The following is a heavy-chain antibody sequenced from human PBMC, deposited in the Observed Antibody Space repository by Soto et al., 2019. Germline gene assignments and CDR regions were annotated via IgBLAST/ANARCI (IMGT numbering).Heavy chain of an antibody. CDR3: ARSYVVVPAAIDY. J-gene: IGHJ4*02. CDR2: INHSGST. CDR1: GGSFSGYY. V-gene: IGHV4-34*01. Sequence: SETLSLTCAVYGGSFSGYYWSWIRQPPGKGLEWIGEINHSGSTNYNPSLKSRVTISVDTSKNQFSLKLSSVTAADTAVYYCARSYVVVPAAIDYWGQGTLVTVSS. D-gene: IGHD2-2*01.